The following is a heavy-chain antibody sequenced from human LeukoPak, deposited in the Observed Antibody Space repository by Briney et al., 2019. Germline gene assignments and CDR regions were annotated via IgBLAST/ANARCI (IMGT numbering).Heavy chain of an antibody. CDR1: GFTFSSYS. V-gene: IGHV3-21*01. J-gene: IGHJ3*02. D-gene: IGHD3-9*01. Sequence: SGGSLRLYCAASGFTFSSYSMNWVRQVPGKGLEWVSYISSSSSYIYYADSVRGRFTISRDNAKNSLYLQMNSLRAEDTAVYYCARVPETVLTGFDTIYAFDIWGQGTMVTVSS. CDR2: ISSSSSYI. CDR3: ARVPETVLTGFDTIYAFDI.